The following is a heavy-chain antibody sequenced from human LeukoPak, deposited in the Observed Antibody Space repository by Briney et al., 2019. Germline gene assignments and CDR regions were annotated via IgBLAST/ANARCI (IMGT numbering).Heavy chain of an antibody. J-gene: IGHJ4*02. CDR1: GFTFSSYA. CDR3: ARSEGGYYVY. CDR2: IKQDGSGK. D-gene: IGHD3-3*01. V-gene: IGHV3-7*01. Sequence: GGSLRLSCAASGFTFSSYAMSWVRQAPGKGLEWVANIKQDGSGKYYVDSVKGRFTISRDNAKNSLYLQMNSLRAEDTAVYYCARSEGGYYVYWGQGTLVTVSS.